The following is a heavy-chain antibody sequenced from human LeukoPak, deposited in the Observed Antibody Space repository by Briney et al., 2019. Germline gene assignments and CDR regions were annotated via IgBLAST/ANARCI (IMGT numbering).Heavy chain of an antibody. CDR1: GGSINSYY. V-gene: IGHV4-59*08. D-gene: IGHD6-19*01. Sequence: SETLSLTCTVSGGSINSYYWSWIRQPPGKGLEWIGYIYYSGSTKYNPSLKSRVTISLDMSKTQFSLKLTSVTAADTAFYYCARLRSGWYFDYWGQGTLVTVSS. CDR2: IYYSGST. CDR3: ARLRSGWYFDY. J-gene: IGHJ4*02.